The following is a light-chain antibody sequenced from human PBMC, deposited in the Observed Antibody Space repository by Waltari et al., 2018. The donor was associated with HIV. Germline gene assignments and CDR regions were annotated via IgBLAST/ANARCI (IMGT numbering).Light chain of an antibody. CDR2: GAS. Sequence: EIVMTQSPATLSVSPGESATLSCRASQSVSSNLAWYQQKPGQATRLLIYGASIRATGTPARFSGSGSGTEFTLTISSLESEDFTVYYCQQYDNWPPLTFGGGTKVEIK. CDR1: QSVSSN. V-gene: IGKV3-15*01. CDR3: QQYDNWPPLT. J-gene: IGKJ4*01.